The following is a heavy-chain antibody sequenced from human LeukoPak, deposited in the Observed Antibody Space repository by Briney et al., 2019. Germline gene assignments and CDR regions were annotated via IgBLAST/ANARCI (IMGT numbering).Heavy chain of an antibody. CDR2: ISYDGSSK. Sequence: GGSLRLSCAASGFTFSSYAMHWVRQAPGKGLEWVAAISYDGSSKYYADSVKGRFTISRDNSKNTLYLQMNSLRAEDTAVYYCARGYSGYDLGEDYWGQGTLVTVSS. D-gene: IGHD5-12*01. J-gene: IGHJ4*02. V-gene: IGHV3-30*04. CDR1: GFTFSSYA. CDR3: ARGYSGYDLGEDY.